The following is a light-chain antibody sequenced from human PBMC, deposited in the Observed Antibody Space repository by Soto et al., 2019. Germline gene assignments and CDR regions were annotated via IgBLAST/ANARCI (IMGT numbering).Light chain of an antibody. CDR3: AAWDASLSAYV. Sequence: QSVLTQPPSASGTPGQRVTISCSGSSSNIGSNSVYWYQQLPGTAPKLLIYRNSQRPSGVPDRFSGSKSGTSASLAISGLRSEDEADYYCAAWDASLSAYVFGTGTKVTVL. V-gene: IGLV1-47*01. CDR2: RNS. J-gene: IGLJ1*01. CDR1: SSNIGSNS.